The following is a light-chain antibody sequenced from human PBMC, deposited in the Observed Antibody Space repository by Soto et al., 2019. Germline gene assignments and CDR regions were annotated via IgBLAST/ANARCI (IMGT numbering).Light chain of an antibody. CDR3: QHYSSSPPAIT. CDR1: QTVSSNY. Sequence: EIILTQSPDTLSLSPGERATLSCRASQTVSSNYLAWCEQRPGQAPRLLIYGASTRATGIPARFSGSGSGTEFTLIISSLQSEDSAVYYCQHYSSSPPAITFGQGTRLEIK. J-gene: IGKJ5*01. CDR2: GAS. V-gene: IGKV3-20*01.